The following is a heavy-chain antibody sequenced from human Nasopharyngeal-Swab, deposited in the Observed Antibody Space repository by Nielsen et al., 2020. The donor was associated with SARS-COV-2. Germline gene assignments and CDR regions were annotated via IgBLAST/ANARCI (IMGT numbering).Heavy chain of an antibody. J-gene: IGHJ6*02. CDR2: INPNSGGT. CDR1: GYTFTGYY. V-gene: IGHV1-2*06. Sequence: ASEKVSCKASGYTFTGYYMHWVRQAPGQGLEWMGRINPNSGGTNYAQKFQGRVTMTRDTSISTAYMELSRLRSDDTAVYYCARDPTSVAGTGDYYYGMDVWGQGTTVTVSS. CDR3: ARDPTSVAGTGDYYYGMDV. D-gene: IGHD6-19*01.